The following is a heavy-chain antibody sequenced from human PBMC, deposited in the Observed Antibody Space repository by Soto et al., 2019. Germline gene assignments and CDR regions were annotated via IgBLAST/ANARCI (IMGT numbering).Heavy chain of an antibody. D-gene: IGHD3-16*01. J-gene: IGHJ4*02. CDR1: GFTFSSYA. CDR2: ISGSGGST. V-gene: IGHV3-23*01. Sequence: GGSLRLSCAASGFTFSSYAMSWVRQAPGKGLEWVSAISGSGGSTYYADSVKGRFTISRDNSKNTLYLQMNSLRAEDAALYYGAKELETRRGNYWGQGTLVTVSS. CDR3: AKELETRRGNY.